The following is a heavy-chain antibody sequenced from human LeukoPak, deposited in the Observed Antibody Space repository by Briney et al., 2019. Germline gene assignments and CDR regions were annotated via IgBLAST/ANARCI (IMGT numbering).Heavy chain of an antibody. J-gene: IGHJ4*02. D-gene: IGHD6-19*01. CDR2: IYYTGGT. CDR3: ARAHTSGWPEGY. V-gene: IGHV4-59*01. CDR1: GGSITYYY. Sequence: TSETLSFTCTVSGGSITYYYWTWIRQPPGKGLGWIGYIYYTGGTNYNPSLKSRVTISIDTSKNQFSLRLTSVTAADTAVYYCARAHTSGWPEGYWGQGTLVTVSS.